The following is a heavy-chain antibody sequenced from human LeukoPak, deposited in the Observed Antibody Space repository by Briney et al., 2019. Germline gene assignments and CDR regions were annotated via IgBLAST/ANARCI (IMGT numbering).Heavy chain of an antibody. Sequence: SVKVSCKASGYTFSSYAISWVRQAPGQGLEWMGGIIPIFGTANYAQKFQGRVTITADESTSTAYMELSSLRSEDTAVYYCARDGRTTVSPRGYYYYYYYMDVWGKGTTVTVSS. D-gene: IGHD4-11*01. J-gene: IGHJ6*03. CDR3: ARDGRTTVSPRGYYYYYYYMDV. V-gene: IGHV1-69*13. CDR1: GYTFSSYA. CDR2: IIPIFGTA.